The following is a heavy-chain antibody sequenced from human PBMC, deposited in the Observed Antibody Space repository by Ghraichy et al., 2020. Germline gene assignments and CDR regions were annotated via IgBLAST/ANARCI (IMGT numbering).Heavy chain of an antibody. CDR3: ARGTGPIAVAGRAYYFDY. CDR2: IYYSGST. CDR1: GGSISSYY. J-gene: IGHJ4*02. D-gene: IGHD6-19*01. V-gene: IGHV4-59*01. Sequence: SETLSLTCTVSGGSISSYYWSWIRQPPGKGLEWIGYIYYSGSTNYNPSLKSRVTISVDTSKNQFSLKLSSVTAADTAVYYCARGTGPIAVAGRAYYFDYWGQGTLVTVSS.